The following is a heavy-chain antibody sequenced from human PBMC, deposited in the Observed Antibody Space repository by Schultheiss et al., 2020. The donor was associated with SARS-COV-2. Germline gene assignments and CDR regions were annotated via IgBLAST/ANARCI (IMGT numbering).Heavy chain of an antibody. CDR1: GFTFSSYW. J-gene: IGHJ4*02. D-gene: IGHD6-13*01. Sequence: GGSLRLSCAASGFTFSSYWMHWVRQAPGKGLVWVSRIADDGSTTGYADSVKGRFTISRDNAKNTLYLQMNSLRAEDTAVYYCATSPGAAAGWGGGQGTLVTVSS. CDR3: ATSPGAAAGWG. CDR2: IADDGSTT. V-gene: IGHV3-74*01.